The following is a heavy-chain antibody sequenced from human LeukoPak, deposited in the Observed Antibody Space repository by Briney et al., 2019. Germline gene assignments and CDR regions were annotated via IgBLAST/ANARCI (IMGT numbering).Heavy chain of an antibody. D-gene: IGHD2-2*02. Sequence: ASVKVSCKASGYTFTSYYMHWVRQAPGQGLEWMGIINPSGGSTSYAQKFQGRVTMTRDTSTSTVYMELSSLRSEDTAVYYCARDVVVVVPAAIIGFDPWGQGTLVTVSS. CDR2: INPSGGST. CDR3: ARDVVVVVPAAIIGFDP. J-gene: IGHJ5*02. V-gene: IGHV1-46*01. CDR1: GYTFTSYY.